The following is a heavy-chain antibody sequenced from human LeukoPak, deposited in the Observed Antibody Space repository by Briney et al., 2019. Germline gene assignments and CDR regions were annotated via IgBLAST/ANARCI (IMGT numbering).Heavy chain of an antibody. Sequence: SETLSLTCTVSGGSISSSSYYWGWIRQPPGKGLEWIGSIYYSGSTYYNPSLKSRVTISVDTSKNQFSLKLSSVTAADTAVYYCVRKEDYDILTGSNYYFDYWGQGTLVTVSS. CDR2: IYYSGST. CDR1: GGSISSSSYY. D-gene: IGHD3-9*01. V-gene: IGHV4-39*01. CDR3: VRKEDYDILTGSNYYFDY. J-gene: IGHJ4*02.